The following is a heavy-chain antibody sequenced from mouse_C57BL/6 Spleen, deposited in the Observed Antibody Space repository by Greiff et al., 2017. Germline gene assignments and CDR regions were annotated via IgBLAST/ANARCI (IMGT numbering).Heavy chain of an antibody. D-gene: IGHD2-4*01. J-gene: IGHJ2*01. Sequence: EVKLEESGGGLVKPGGSLKLSCAASGFTFSDYGMHWVRQAPGKGLEWVAYISSGSSTIYYAATVKGRFTISRDNAKNPLFLKMTSLRSEDTAMYYCARPVFGPDYDYYFDYWGQGTTLAVSS. CDR2: ISSGSSTI. CDR3: ARPVFGPDYDYYFDY. CDR1: GFTFSDYG. V-gene: IGHV5-17*01.